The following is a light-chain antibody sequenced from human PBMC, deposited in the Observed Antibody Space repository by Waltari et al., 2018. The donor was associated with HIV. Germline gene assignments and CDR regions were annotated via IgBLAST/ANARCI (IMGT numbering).Light chain of an antibody. V-gene: IGLV2-11*01. J-gene: IGLJ3*02. CDR1: SSDVGGSKY. CDR2: DVS. Sequence: QSALTQPRSVSGSPGQSVTISCTGTSSDVGGSKYVSWYPQHPGKAPKLMIYDVSKRPSGVPDRFSGSKSGNTASLTISGLQAEDEADYYCCSYAGSYTLVFGGGTKLTVL. CDR3: CSYAGSYTLV.